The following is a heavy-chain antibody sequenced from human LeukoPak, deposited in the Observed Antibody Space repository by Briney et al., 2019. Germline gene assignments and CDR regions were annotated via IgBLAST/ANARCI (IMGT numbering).Heavy chain of an antibody. J-gene: IGHJ2*01. Sequence: ASVKVSCKAPGYTFTSYGISWVRQAPGQGLEWMGWISAYNGNTNYAQKLQGRVTMTTDTSTSTAYMELRSLRSDDTAVYYCARDDGARPYWYFDLWGRGTLVTVSS. CDR1: GYTFTSYG. V-gene: IGHV1-18*01. CDR2: ISAYNGNT. CDR3: ARDDGARPYWYFDL. D-gene: IGHD3-10*01.